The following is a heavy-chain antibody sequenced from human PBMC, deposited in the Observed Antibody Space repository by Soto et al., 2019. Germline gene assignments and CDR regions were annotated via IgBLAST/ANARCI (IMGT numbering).Heavy chain of an antibody. D-gene: IGHD3-22*01. Sequence: EVQLVQTGGGLVQPRGSLRLSCAASGFTFSSYWMFWVRQAPGKGLVWVSRVNYDGSTTTYADSVKGRFTISRDNAKNTLYLQINRLRAEDTAVYYCARDSGYSYGDVYFDYWGQGSLVIVSS. CDR2: VNYDGSTT. V-gene: IGHV3-74*01. CDR3: ARDSGYSYGDVYFDY. J-gene: IGHJ4*02. CDR1: GFTFSSYW.